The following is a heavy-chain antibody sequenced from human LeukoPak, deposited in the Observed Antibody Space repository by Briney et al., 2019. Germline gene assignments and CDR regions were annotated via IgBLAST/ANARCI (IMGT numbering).Heavy chain of an antibody. CDR2: INAGNGNT. CDR1: GYTFTSYA. J-gene: IGHJ4*02. Sequence: ASVKVSCKASGYTFTSYAMHWVRQAPGQRLEWMGWINAGNGNTKYSQKFQGRVTITRDTSASTAYMELSSLRSEDTAVYYCARGQQGGGGFDYWGQGTLVTVSS. CDR3: ARGQQGGGGFDY. V-gene: IGHV1-3*01. D-gene: IGHD3-16*01.